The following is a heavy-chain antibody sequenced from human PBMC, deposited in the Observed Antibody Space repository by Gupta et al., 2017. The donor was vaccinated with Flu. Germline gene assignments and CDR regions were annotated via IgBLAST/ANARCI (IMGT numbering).Heavy chain of an antibody. D-gene: IGHD3-9*01. CDR3: FCLGTSGPLDEAFNV. CDR1: GFTFATAW. V-gene: IGHV3-15*01. J-gene: IGHJ3*01. Sequence: EQLVESGGGLVKPGGSLRLSCAASGFTFATAWMTWVRQAPGKGLEWLGQIKSKSDGGTIDYADCVKGRFTISRDDSKNILYLQMTSLKTDDTAVYFCFCLGTSGPLDEAFNVWGQGTMVTVSS. CDR2: IKSKSDGGTI.